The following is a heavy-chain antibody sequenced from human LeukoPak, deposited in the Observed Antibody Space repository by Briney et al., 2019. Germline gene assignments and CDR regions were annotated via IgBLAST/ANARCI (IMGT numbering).Heavy chain of an antibody. J-gene: IGHJ4*02. CDR2: INHSGST. D-gene: IGHD5-18*01. Sequence: SETMSLTCAVYGGSFSGYYWSWIRQPPGKGLEWIGEINHSGSTNYNPSLKSRVTISVDTSKNQFSLKLSSVTAADTAVYYCARALFLYSHGYGVDYWGQGTLVTASS. V-gene: IGHV4-34*01. CDR1: GGSFSGYY. CDR3: ARALFLYSHGYGVDY.